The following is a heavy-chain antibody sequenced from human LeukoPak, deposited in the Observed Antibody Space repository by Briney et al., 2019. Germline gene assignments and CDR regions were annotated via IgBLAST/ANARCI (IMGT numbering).Heavy chain of an antibody. D-gene: IGHD4-11*01. CDR2: IYYSGST. V-gene: IGHV4-39*07. CDR3: ARNTVTTGAGWFDP. CDR1: GGSISSSSYY. J-gene: IGHJ5*02. Sequence: SETLSLTCTVSGGSISSSSYYWGWIRQPPGKGLEWIGYIYYSGSTYYNPSLKSRVTISVDTSKNQFSLKLSSVTAADTAVYYCARNTVTTGAGWFDPWGQGTLVTVSS.